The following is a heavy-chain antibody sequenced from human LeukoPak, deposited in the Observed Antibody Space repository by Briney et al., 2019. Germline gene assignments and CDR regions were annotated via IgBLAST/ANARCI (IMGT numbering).Heavy chain of an antibody. CDR3: ANTGSYHFNWFDP. CDR1: GLTFSSYA. CDR2: ISGSGGST. Sequence: GGSLRLSCAASGLTFSSYAMSWVRQAPGKGLEWVSAISGSGGSTYYADSVKGRFTISRDNSKNTLYLQMNSLRAEDTAVYYCANTGSYHFNWFDPWGQGTLVTVSS. V-gene: IGHV3-23*01. J-gene: IGHJ5*02. D-gene: IGHD3-10*01.